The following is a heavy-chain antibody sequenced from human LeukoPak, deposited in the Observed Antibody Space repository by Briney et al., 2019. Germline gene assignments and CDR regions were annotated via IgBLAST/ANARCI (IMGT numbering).Heavy chain of an antibody. CDR2: ISAYNGNT. CDR1: GYTFSNFG. D-gene: IGHD3-10*01. CDR3: ARVGDHYYHMDV. Sequence: ASVKVSCKASGYTFSNFGISWVRQAPGQGLEWMAWISAYNGNTNYAQEFQGRVTMTTDTSTSTAYMELRSLTSDDTAMYYCARVGDHYYHMDVWGKGTTVTMSS. V-gene: IGHV1-18*01. J-gene: IGHJ6*03.